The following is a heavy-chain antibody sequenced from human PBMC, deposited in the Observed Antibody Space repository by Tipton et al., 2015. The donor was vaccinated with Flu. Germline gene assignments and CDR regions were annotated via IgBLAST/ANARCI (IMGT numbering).Heavy chain of an antibody. V-gene: IGHV4-59*08. CDR1: GGSFRSYY. J-gene: IGHJ4*02. Sequence: LRLSCTVSGGSFRSYYWSWIRQPPGKRLEWIGYIFHSESTHYNPSLESRVTISVDTSKSQFSLRLSSVTAADTAVYYCARMAVAAGSFYIDNWGQGTLVTASS. CDR3: ARMAVAAGSFYIDN. CDR2: IFHSEST. D-gene: IGHD6-13*01.